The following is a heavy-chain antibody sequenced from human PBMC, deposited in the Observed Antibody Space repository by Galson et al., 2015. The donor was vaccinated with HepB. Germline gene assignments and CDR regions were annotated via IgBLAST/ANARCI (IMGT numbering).Heavy chain of an antibody. D-gene: IGHD2-2*01. CDR2: TYYRSKWFN. Sequence: CAISGDSVSSNSAAWNWIRQSPSRGLGWLGRTYYRSKWFNDYAVSVKSRITINPDTSKNQFSLQVNSVTPEDTAVYYCARDLGSSYANAFDYWGQGILVTVSS. CDR3: ARDLGSSYANAFDY. V-gene: IGHV6-1*01. J-gene: IGHJ4*02. CDR1: GDSVSSNSAA.